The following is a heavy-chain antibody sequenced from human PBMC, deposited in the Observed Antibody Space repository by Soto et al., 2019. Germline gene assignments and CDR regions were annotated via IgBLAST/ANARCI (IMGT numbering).Heavy chain of an antibody. J-gene: IGHJ5*02. CDR2: IIPILGIA. V-gene: IGHV1-69*08. Sequence: QVQVVQSGAEVKKPGSSVKVSCKASGGTFSSYTISWVRQAPGQGLEWMGRIIPILGIANYAQKFQGRVTITADKSTSTAYMELSSLIFEDTAVYYCAGEGGGGFSYVWSDPWGQGTQVTVSS. D-gene: IGHD5-18*01. CDR1: GGTFSSYT. CDR3: AGEGGGGFSYVWSDP.